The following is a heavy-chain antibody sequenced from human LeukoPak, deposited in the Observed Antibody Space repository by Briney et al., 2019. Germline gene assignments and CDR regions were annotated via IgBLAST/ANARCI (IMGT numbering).Heavy chain of an antibody. Sequence: SETLSLTCTVSGGSISSYYWSWIRQPPGKGLERIGYIYYSGSTNYNPSLKSRVTISVGTSKNQFSLKLSSVTAADTAVYYCARTHYSSSWTPLYYYYYMDVWGKGTTVTVSS. CDR3: ARTHYSSSWTPLYYYYYMDV. J-gene: IGHJ6*03. CDR1: GGSISSYY. D-gene: IGHD6-13*01. V-gene: IGHV4-59*08. CDR2: IYYSGST.